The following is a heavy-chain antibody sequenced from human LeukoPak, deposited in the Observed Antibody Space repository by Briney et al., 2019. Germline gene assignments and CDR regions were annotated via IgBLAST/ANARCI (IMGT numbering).Heavy chain of an antibody. J-gene: IGHJ6*03. CDR1: GFTFSNNY. CDR2: IYSGGST. Sequence: GGSLRLSCAASGFTFSNNYMSWVRQAPGKGLEWVSVIYSGGSTYYADSVKGRFTISRDNSKNTLYLQMNSLRAEDTAVYYCARDKDSSSPPYYYYMDVWGKGTTVTVSS. D-gene: IGHD6-6*01. CDR3: ARDKDSSSPPYYYYMDV. V-gene: IGHV3-53*05.